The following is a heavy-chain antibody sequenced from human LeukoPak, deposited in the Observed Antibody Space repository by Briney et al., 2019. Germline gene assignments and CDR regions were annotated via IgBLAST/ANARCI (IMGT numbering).Heavy chain of an antibody. CDR3: ASNVRGYSGYDWYSAGDY. CDR2: IVPIFGTA. J-gene: IGHJ4*02. V-gene: IGHV1-69*01. CDR1: GGTFSSYA. D-gene: IGHD5-12*01. Sequence: SVKVSCKASGGTFSSYAISWVRQAPGQGLEWMGGIVPIFGTANYAQKFQGRVTITADESTSTAYMELSSLRSEDTAVYYCASNVRGYSGYDWYSAGDYWGQGTLVTVSS.